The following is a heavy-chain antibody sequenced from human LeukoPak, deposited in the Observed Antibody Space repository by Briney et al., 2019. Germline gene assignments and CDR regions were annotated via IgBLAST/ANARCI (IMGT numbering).Heavy chain of an antibody. Sequence: GGSLRLSCAASGFTFSSYGMHWVRQAPGKGLEWVALIWYDRSSKYYANSVKGRFTISRDNAEKTLYLQMDSLRDEDTAVYYCARSDYGTGRYAFYFDYWGQGTQVTVSS. CDR2: IWYDRSSK. J-gene: IGHJ4*02. CDR1: GFTFSSYG. D-gene: IGHD3-10*01. V-gene: IGHV3-33*08. CDR3: ARSDYGTGRYAFYFDY.